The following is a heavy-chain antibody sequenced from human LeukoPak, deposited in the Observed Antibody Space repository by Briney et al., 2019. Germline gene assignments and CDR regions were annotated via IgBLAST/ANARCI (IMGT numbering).Heavy chain of an antibody. J-gene: IGHJ4*02. D-gene: IGHD3-3*01. V-gene: IGHV1-69*01. CDR3: ARGEEYYDFWSGYYLTADFDY. CDR2: IIPIFGTA. Sequence: ASVKVSCKASGGTFSSYAISWVRQAPGQGLEWMGGIIPIFGTANYAQKFQGRVTITADESTSTAYMELNSLRSEDTAVYYCARGEEYYDFWSGYYLTADFDYWGQGTLVTVSS. CDR1: GGTFSSYA.